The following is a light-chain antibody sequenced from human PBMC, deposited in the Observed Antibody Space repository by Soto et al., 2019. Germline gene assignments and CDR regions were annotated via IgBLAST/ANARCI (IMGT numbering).Light chain of an antibody. J-gene: IGKJ1*01. CDR1: QSISNR. Sequence: GDGVTITCRASQSISNRLAWYQQRPGRAPKYLIYDASTLDSGAPSRFSGSGSGTEFTLSISSLQPDDFATYYCQQYHSFWTFGQGTKVDI. V-gene: IGKV1-5*01. CDR2: DAS. CDR3: QQYHSFWT.